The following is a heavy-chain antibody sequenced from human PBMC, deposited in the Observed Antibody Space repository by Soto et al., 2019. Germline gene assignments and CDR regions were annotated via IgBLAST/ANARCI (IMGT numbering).Heavy chain of an antibody. V-gene: IGHV3-23*01. D-gene: IGHD2-2*01. CDR3: AKGGEGSCSRTSCLYFSDS. J-gene: IGHJ5*02. CDR2: ISDSGTT. Sequence: EVQLLDSGGGLVQPGGSLRLSCAASGFTFRTYAMRWVRQAPGKGLEWVSTISDSGTTYYANSVKGRFTISRDNARNTLDLQRNSLRVEDTAVYYCAKGGEGSCSRTSCLYFSDSWGQGTLVTVSS. CDR1: GFTFRTYA.